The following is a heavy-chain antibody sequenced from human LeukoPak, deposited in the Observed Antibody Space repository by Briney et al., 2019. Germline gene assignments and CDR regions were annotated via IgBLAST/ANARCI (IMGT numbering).Heavy chain of an antibody. D-gene: IGHD1-26*01. CDR1: GFTFSSYG. CDR2: ISYDGSNK. Sequence: GGSLRLSCAASGFTFSSYGMHWVRQAPGKGLEWVAVISYDGSNKYYADSVKGQFTISRDNSKNTLYLQMNSLRAEDTAVYYCAKEKEGGYFDLWGRGTLVTVSS. J-gene: IGHJ2*01. V-gene: IGHV3-30*18. CDR3: AKEKEGGYFDL.